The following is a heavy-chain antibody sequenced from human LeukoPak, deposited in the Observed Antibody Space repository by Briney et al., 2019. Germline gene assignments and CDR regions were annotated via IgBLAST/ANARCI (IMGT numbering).Heavy chain of an antibody. CDR1: GYTFTSYG. V-gene: IGHV1-18*01. D-gene: IGHD5-24*01. J-gene: IGHJ6*03. Sequence: GASVKVSCKASGYTFTSYGISRVRQPPGQGLERMGWISAYNGNTNYAQKLQGRVTMTTDTSTSTAYMELRSLRSDDTAVYYCARDTLREMATITSYYYYYMDVWGKGTTVTVSS. CDR3: ARDTLREMATITSYYYYYMDV. CDR2: ISAYNGNT.